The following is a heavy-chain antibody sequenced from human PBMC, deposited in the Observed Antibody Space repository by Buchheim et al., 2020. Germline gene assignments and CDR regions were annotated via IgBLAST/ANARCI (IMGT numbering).Heavy chain of an antibody. CDR1: GFTFSSYA. CDR3: AKDGKRAMIVVGHFDP. CDR2: ISGSGGST. D-gene: IGHD3-22*01. J-gene: IGHJ5*02. V-gene: IGHV3-23*01. Sequence: EVQLLESGGGLVQPGGSLRLSCAASGFTFSSYAMSWVRQAPGKGLGWVSAISGSGGSTYYADSVRGRFTLSRDNSKNTLYLQMNSLRAEDTAVYYCAKDGKRAMIVVGHFDPWGQGTL.